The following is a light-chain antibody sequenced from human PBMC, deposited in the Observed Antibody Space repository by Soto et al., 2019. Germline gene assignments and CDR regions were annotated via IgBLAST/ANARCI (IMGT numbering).Light chain of an antibody. CDR3: QQYGSSPQT. CDR2: GAS. V-gene: IGKV3-20*01. J-gene: IGKJ2*01. Sequence: EIVLTQSPGTLSLSPGERATLSCRASQSVSSTYLAWYQQKLGQAPRLLIYGASIRATGIPDRFSGSGSGTDFTLTISRLEPEDFSVYYCQQYGSSPQTFGQGTKLDIK. CDR1: QSVSSTY.